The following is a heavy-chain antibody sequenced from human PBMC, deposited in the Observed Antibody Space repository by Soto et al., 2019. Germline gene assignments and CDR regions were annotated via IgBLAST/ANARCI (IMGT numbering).Heavy chain of an antibody. D-gene: IGHD4-17*01. CDR2: IHGGGNSA. CDR1: GFTFSGYA. J-gene: IGHJ4*02. CDR3: ANNRGRVTTSWPFDY. Sequence: EVQLLESGGDLVQPGRSLRLSCAASGFTFSGYAMSWVRQAPGKGLEWVSVIHGGGNSAYYADSVKGRFTISRDNSKNTLYLQMSSLRGEDTAVYYCANNRGRVTTSWPFDYWGQGTLVTDSS. V-gene: IGHV3-23*01.